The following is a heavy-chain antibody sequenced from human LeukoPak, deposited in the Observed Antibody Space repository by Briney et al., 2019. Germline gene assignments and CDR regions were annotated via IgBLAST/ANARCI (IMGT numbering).Heavy chain of an antibody. CDR2: INPLHGDT. Sequence: ASVKVSCKASGYTFIGHWLHWVRQAPGQGPEWMGWINPLHGDTKYAQKFQGRVTMTRDTSINTAYMQLSDLSTDDTAVYYCASLYYHFWSGDAVFDHWGQGTVVTV. V-gene: IGHV1-2*02. D-gene: IGHD3-3*01. CDR1: GYTFIGHW. CDR3: ASLYYHFWSGDAVFDH. J-gene: IGHJ4*02.